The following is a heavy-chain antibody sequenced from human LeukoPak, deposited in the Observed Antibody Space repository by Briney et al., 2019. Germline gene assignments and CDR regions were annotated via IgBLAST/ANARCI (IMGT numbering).Heavy chain of an antibody. D-gene: IGHD3-10*01. CDR2: IGGSGGST. CDR3: AKAHTMVRGPADY. V-gene: IGHV3-23*01. Sequence: GGSLRLSCAASGFTFSSYAMSWVRQAPGKGLEWVSAIGGSGGSTYYADSVKGRFTISRDNSKNTLYLRMNSLRAEDTAVYYCAKAHTMVRGPADYWGQGTLVTVSS. J-gene: IGHJ4*02. CDR1: GFTFSSYA.